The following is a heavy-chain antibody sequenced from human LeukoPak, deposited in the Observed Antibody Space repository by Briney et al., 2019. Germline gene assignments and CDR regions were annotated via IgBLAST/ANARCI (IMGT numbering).Heavy chain of an antibody. CDR2: VYPADSEI. D-gene: IGHD2-21*02. CDR3: ARLADCGGDCYWGGYFDY. CDR1: GYRFSSYW. V-gene: IGHV5-51*01. Sequence: GESLKISCKASGYRFSSYWIGWVRQVPGKGLEWMGVVYPADSEIKYGPSFEGQVTVSADKSTSTAYLQWSSLKASDNAMYYCARLADCGGDCYWGGYFDYWGQGVPVTVSS. J-gene: IGHJ4*02.